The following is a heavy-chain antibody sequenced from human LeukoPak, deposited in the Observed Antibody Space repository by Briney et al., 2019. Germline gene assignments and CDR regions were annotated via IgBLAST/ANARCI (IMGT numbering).Heavy chain of an antibody. CDR2: IYHSGSS. Sequence: PSETLSLTCTVTGGSISSGDSYWNWFRQPPGKGLEWIGYIYHSGSSYYTPSLTSRVTMSVDTSKNQFSLKLSSVTVTDTAVYYCARGVYDDLYYFDFWGQGTLVTVSS. D-gene: IGHD3-3*01. V-gene: IGHV4-30-4*01. CDR1: GGSISSGDSY. CDR3: ARGVYDDLYYFDF. J-gene: IGHJ4*02.